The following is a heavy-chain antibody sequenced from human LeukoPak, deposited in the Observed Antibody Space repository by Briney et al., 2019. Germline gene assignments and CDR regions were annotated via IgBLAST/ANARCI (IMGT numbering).Heavy chain of an antibody. CDR1: GFTFSSYA. J-gene: IGHJ4*02. V-gene: IGHV3-48*03. D-gene: IGHD1-26*01. CDR2: ISSCGRTI. Sequence: GGALRLSCAASGFTFSSYAMSWVRQAPGKGLVWVSYISSCGRTIYYADSVKGRFTISRDNAKNSLYLQMNSLTVEDTAVYYCARPSHMGYYFDYWGQGTLVTVSS. CDR3: ARPSHMGYYFDY.